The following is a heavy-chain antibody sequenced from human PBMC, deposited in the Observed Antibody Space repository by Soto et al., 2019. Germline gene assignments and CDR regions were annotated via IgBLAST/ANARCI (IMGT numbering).Heavy chain of an antibody. V-gene: IGHV1-2*04. CDR1: GYTFTGYY. CDR2: INPNSGGT. J-gene: IGHJ6*02. Sequence: ASVKVSCKASGYTFTGYYMHWVRQAPGQGLEWMGWINPNSGGTNYAQKFQGWVTMTRDTSISTAYMELSRLRSDDTAVYYCARDRGSSSFYYYYGMDVWGQGTTVTVS. CDR3: ARDRGSSSFYYYYGMDV. D-gene: IGHD6-6*01.